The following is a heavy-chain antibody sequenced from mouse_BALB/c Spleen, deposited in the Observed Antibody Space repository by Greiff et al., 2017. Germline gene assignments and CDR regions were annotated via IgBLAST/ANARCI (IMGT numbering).Heavy chain of an antibody. V-gene: IGHV2-9*02. CDR1: GFSLTSYG. CDR3: ARVLVTTYYAMDY. D-gene: IGHD2-1*01. Sequence: VQLVESGPGLVAPSQSLSITCTVSGFSLTSYGVHWVRQPPGKGLEWLGVIWAGGSTNYNSALMSRLSISKDNSKSQVFLKMNSLQTDDTAMYYCARVLVTTYYAMDYWGQGTSVTVSS. CDR2: IWAGGST. J-gene: IGHJ4*01.